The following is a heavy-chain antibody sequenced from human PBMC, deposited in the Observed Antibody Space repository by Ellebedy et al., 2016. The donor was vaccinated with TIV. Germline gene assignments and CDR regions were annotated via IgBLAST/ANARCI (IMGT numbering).Heavy chain of an antibody. Sequence: ASVKVSXKASGYTFTSCYINWVRQAPGQGLEWMGVINPSGGTTSYAQKFQGRVTMTRDTSTSTVYMELSSLRSEDTAVYYCARAEFDYDGNRRIFDYWGQGALVTVSS. CDR3: ARAEFDYDGNRRIFDY. V-gene: IGHV1-46*01. J-gene: IGHJ4*02. D-gene: IGHD4-23*01. CDR1: GYTFTSCY. CDR2: INPSGGTT.